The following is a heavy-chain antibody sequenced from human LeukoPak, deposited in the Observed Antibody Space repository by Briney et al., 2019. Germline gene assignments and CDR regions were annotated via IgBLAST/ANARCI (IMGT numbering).Heavy chain of an antibody. CDR1: GVTFSSYA. CDR2: ISSSSKYI. CDR3: ARGLGCGGDCYHDY. Sequence: GGSLRLSGAAPGVTFSSYAMNWVRQAPGKRLDWDSSISSSSKYIYYADSVKGRFTISRDNAKNSLYLQMNSLRAEDTAVYYCARGLGCGGDCYHDYWGQGTLVTVSS. D-gene: IGHD2-21*02. J-gene: IGHJ4*02. V-gene: IGHV3-21*01.